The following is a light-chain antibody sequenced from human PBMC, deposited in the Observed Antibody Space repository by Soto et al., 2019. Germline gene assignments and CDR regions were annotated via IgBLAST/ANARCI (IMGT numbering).Light chain of an antibody. J-gene: IGKJ4*01. CDR2: GAS. V-gene: IGKV3-20*01. Sequence: EIVLTQSPGTLSLSPGERATLSCRASQSVSSSYLAWYQQKPGQAPRLLIYGASSRATGIPDRFSGSGSGTDFTLTISRLEPEDFAVYYFEQYDISPLTFGGGTNVEIK. CDR1: QSVSSSY. CDR3: EQYDISPLT.